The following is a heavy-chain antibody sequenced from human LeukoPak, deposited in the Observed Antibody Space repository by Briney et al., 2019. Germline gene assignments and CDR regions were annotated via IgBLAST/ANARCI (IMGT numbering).Heavy chain of an antibody. CDR1: GFTFSSYS. CDR3: ARGPSFYYYDSSGYPYYFDY. Sequence: SGGSLRLSXAASGFTFSSYSVNWVGQAPGKGLEWVSSISSSSSYIYYADSVKGRFTISRDNAKNSLYLQMNSLRAEDTAVYYCARGPSFYYYDSSGYPYYFDYWGQGTLVTVSS. D-gene: IGHD3-22*01. J-gene: IGHJ4*02. CDR2: ISSSSSYI. V-gene: IGHV3-21*01.